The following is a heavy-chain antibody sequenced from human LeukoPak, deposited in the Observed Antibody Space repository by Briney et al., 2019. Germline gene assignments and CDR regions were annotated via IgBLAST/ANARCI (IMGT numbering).Heavy chain of an antibody. CDR3: ARGRLLMWFDP. D-gene: IGHD3-16*01. Sequence: PSETLSLTCSVSGGSITSYEYYWGWVRQPPGKGLEWIGSIYSSGTTYYNPSLKSRVTISVDTSKNQFSLKLSPVTAADTAVYYCARGRLLMWFDPWGQGTLVTVSS. CDR2: IYSSGTT. J-gene: IGHJ5*02. V-gene: IGHV4-39*01. CDR1: GGSITSYEYY.